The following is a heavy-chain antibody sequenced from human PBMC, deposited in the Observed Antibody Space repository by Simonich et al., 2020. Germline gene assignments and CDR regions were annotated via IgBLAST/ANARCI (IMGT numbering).Heavy chain of an antibody. J-gene: IGHJ5*02. CDR1: GYTFTSYD. CDR3: ARARYCSSTSCYNWFDP. V-gene: IGHV1-8*02. D-gene: IGHD2-2*01. CDR2: MNPNSGNT. Sequence: QVQLVQSGAEVKKPGASVKVSCKASGYTFTSYDINWVRQATGQGLEWMGWMNPNSGNTGYAKKFQCRVTMTRNTSISTANMELSSLRSEDTAVYYCARARYCSSTSCYNWFDPWGQGTLVTVSS.